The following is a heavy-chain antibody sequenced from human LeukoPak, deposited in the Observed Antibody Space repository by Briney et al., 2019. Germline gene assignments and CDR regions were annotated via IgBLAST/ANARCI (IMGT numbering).Heavy chain of an antibody. V-gene: IGHV4-38-2*02. Sequence: SETLSLTCTVSGYSISSGYYWGWIRQPPGKRLEWIASIYHSGSTSYNPSLKSRVTLSVDTSKNQFSLKLSSVTAADTAIYYCARGPHCTTTSCLASNYYFDYWGQGTLVTVSS. D-gene: IGHD2-2*01. CDR1: GYSISSGYY. CDR2: IYHSGST. J-gene: IGHJ4*02. CDR3: ARGPHCTTTSCLASNYYFDY.